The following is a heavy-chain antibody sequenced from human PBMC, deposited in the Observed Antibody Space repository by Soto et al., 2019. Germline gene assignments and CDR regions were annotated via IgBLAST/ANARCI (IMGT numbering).Heavy chain of an antibody. J-gene: IGHJ4*02. CDR1: GYTFTNYY. Sequence: QVQLVQSGAEVRKPGASVKVSCKASGYTFTNYYMHWVRQAPGQGLEWMGIINPSGGGTNYAQKFQGRVTMTRDTSTSILYMGLSSLRSDDTAVYDCARGGNIAARPLDYWGQGTLVTVSS. CDR2: INPSGGGT. D-gene: IGHD6-6*01. CDR3: ARGGNIAARPLDY. V-gene: IGHV1-46*01.